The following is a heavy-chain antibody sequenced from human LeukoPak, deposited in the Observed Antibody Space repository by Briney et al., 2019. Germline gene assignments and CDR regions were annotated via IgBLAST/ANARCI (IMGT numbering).Heavy chain of an antibody. V-gene: IGHV4-39*07. J-gene: IGHJ5*02. CDR2: IYYSGGT. CDR3: ARGITGQSSWFDP. Sequence: SETLSLTCTVSGGSISSSSSNWGWIRQPPGKGLEWIGSIYYSGGTYYNPSLKSRVTISVDTSKNQFSLKLSSVTAADTAVYFCARGITGQSSWFDPWGQGTLVTVSS. CDR1: GGSISSSSSN. D-gene: IGHD1-20*01.